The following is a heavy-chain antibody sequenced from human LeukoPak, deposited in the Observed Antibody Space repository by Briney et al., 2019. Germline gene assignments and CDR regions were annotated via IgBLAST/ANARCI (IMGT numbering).Heavy chain of an antibody. CDR1: GFTFSSYS. Sequence: GGSLRLSCAASGFTFSSYSMNWVRQAPGKGLESVSYISSSSSTIYYADSVKGRFTISRNNAKNSLYLQMNSLRDEDTAVYYCARGSRDYYYYYYMDVWGKGTTVTVSS. J-gene: IGHJ6*03. CDR3: ARGSRDYYYYYYMDV. V-gene: IGHV3-48*02. D-gene: IGHD1-26*01. CDR2: ISSSSSTI.